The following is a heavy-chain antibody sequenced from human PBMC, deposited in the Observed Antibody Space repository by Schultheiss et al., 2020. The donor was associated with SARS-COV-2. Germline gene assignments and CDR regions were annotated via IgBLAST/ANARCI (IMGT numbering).Heavy chain of an antibody. D-gene: IGHD3-9*01. CDR3: AKLTSV. Sequence: GESLKISCAASGFTFSTYAMSWVRQAPGKGLEWVSAISGSGSNTYYADSVKGRFTISRDNSKNTLYLQLSSLGLEDTGVYYCAKLTSVWGQGTTVTVSS. CDR1: GFTFSTYA. J-gene: IGHJ6*02. CDR2: ISGSGSNT. V-gene: IGHV3-23*01.